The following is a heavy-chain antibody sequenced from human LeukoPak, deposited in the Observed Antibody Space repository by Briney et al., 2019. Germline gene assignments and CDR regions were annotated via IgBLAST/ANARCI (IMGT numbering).Heavy chain of an antibody. CDR2: IYPGDSDT. CDR3: ARRYDNTGYYGY. Sequence: GESLKISCKGFGYSFTSYWIAWVRQMPGKGLEWMGIIYPGDSDTRYSPSFQGQVTISADKSINTAYLQWSSLKGSDTAMYYCARRYDNTGYYGYWGQGTLVTGSS. J-gene: IGHJ4*02. V-gene: IGHV5-51*01. CDR1: GYSFTSYW. D-gene: IGHD3-22*01.